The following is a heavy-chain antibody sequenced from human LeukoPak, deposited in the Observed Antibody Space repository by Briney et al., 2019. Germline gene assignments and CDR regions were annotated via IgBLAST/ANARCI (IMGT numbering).Heavy chain of an antibody. D-gene: IGHD6-19*01. CDR3: ASGGSKEQWHGIDY. CDR1: GGSISSSSYY. V-gene: IGHV4-39*07. Sequence: SETLSLTCTVSGGSISSSSYYWSWIRQPPGKGLEWIGEINHSGSTNYNPSLKSRVTISVDTSKNQFSLKLSSVTAADTAVYYCASGGSKEQWHGIDYWGQGTLVTVSS. CDR2: INHSGST. J-gene: IGHJ4*02.